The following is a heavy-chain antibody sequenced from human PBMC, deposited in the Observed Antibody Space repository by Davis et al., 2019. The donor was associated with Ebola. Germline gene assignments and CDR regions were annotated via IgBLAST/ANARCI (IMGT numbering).Heavy chain of an antibody. Sequence: GSLRLSCKGSGYSFTSYWIGRVRQMPGKGLEWMGIIYPGDSDTRYSPSFQGQVTISADKSISTAYLQWSSLKASDTAMYYGARGAAGHFYYYYGMDVWGQGTTVTVSS. V-gene: IGHV5-51*01. J-gene: IGHJ6*02. CDR2: IYPGDSDT. CDR1: GYSFTSYW. D-gene: IGHD6-19*01. CDR3: ARGAAGHFYYYYGMDV.